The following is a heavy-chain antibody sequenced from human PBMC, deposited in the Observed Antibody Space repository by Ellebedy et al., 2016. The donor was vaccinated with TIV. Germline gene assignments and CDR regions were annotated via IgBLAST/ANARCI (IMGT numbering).Heavy chain of an antibody. D-gene: IGHD3-10*01. CDR2: ISYDGSNK. J-gene: IGHJ4*02. V-gene: IGHV3-30-3*01. CDR1: GFTFSSYA. CDR3: AKDTWFGESDY. Sequence: GESLKISCAASGFTFSSYAMHWVRQAPGKGLEWVAVISYDGSNKYYADSVKGRFTISRDNSKNTLYLQMNSLRAEDTAVYYCAKDTWFGESDYWGQGTLVTVSS.